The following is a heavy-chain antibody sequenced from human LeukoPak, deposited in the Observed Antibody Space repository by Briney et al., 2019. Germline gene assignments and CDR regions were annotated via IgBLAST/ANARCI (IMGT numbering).Heavy chain of an antibody. V-gene: IGHV3-23*01. Sequence: GGSLRLSCAAAGFTFSSYAMSCVRQAPGKGLEWVSAISGSGGSTYYADPVKGRCTISRENSKNTLYLRMNRLRAEDTAVYYCAKDSPSLYDFWSGPVDYWGQGTLVTVSS. D-gene: IGHD3-3*01. CDR1: GFTFSSYA. CDR2: ISGSGGST. CDR3: AKDSPSLYDFWSGPVDY. J-gene: IGHJ4*02.